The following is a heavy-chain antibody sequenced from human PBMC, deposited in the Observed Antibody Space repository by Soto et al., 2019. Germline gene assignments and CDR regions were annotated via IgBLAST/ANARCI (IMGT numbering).Heavy chain of an antibody. D-gene: IGHD4-17*01. CDR1: GFIFSAYP. J-gene: IGHJ4*02. CDR3: ARGDDYAPFDY. Sequence: EVQLVESGGGLVQPGGSLRLSCAASGFIFSAYPMHWVRQAPGKGLEYVSAIRTNGGSTYYANSVKGRLTISRDNSKNTLYLHMGSLRAEDMAIYWCARGDDYAPFDYWGQGTVVTVSS. V-gene: IGHV3-64*01. CDR2: IRTNGGST.